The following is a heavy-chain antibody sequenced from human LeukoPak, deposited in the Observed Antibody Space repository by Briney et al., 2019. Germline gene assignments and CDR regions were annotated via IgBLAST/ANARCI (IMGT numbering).Heavy chain of an antibody. Sequence: SETLSLTCTVSGASISSYYWSWIRQPPGKGLEWIGDIYYSGSIKYNPSLKSRVTMSVDTSKNQFSLKLSSVTAADTAIYYCVRENPSGYYYRPIDYWGQGTLVTVSS. CDR3: VRENPSGYYYRPIDY. D-gene: IGHD3-22*01. V-gene: IGHV4-59*01. CDR1: GASISSYY. CDR2: IYYSGSI. J-gene: IGHJ4*02.